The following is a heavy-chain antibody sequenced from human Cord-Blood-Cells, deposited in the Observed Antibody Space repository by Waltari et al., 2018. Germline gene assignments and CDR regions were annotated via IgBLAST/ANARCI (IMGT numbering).Heavy chain of an antibody. D-gene: IGHD4-4*01. CDR1: GYSISSGYY. CDR3: ARVNYSNYFDY. V-gene: IGHV4-38-2*02. Sequence: QVQLQESGPGLVKPSGTLSLTCTVSGYSISSGYYWGWIRQPPGKGLEWIGSIYHSGSTYYNPSLKSRVTISVDTSKNQFSLKLSSVTAADTAVYYCARVNYSNYFDYWGQGTLVTVSS. J-gene: IGHJ4*02. CDR2: IYHSGST.